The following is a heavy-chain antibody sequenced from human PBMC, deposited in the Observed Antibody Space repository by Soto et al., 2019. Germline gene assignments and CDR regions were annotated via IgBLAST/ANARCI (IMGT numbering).Heavy chain of an antibody. CDR3: ARGRNDILTGYSGGNYYYYYMDV. Sequence: PSETLSLTCTVSGGSISSGGYYWSWIRQHPGKGLEWIGYIYYSGSTNYNPSLKSRVTISVDTSKNQFSLKLSSVTAADTAVYYCARGRNDILTGYSGGNYYYYYMDVWGKGTTVTVSS. V-gene: IGHV4-61*08. D-gene: IGHD3-9*01. CDR2: IYYSGST. CDR1: GGSISSGGYY. J-gene: IGHJ6*03.